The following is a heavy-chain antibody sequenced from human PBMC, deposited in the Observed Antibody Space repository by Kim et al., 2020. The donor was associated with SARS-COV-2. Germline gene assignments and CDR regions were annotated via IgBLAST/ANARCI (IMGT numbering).Heavy chain of an antibody. V-gene: IGHV3-30*18. CDR1: GFTFSTYG. D-gene: IGHD4-17*01. CDR3: AKGSDYGDYQHLDL. CDR2: ISYDGSNK. Sequence: GGSLRLSCVVSGFTFSTYGMHWVRQAPGKGLEWVAGISYDGSNKYYADSVKGRFTISRDNSKKMLYLQMNSLRAEDTAVYYCAKGSDYGDYQHLDLWGRGTLVTVSS. J-gene: IGHJ2*01.